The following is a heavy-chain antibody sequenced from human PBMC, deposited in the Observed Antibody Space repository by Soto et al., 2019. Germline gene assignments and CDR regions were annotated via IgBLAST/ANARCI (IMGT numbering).Heavy chain of an antibody. CDR3: ARDYYDSSGYRGAFDI. CDR2: INAGNGNT. J-gene: IGHJ3*02. CDR1: GYTFTSYA. V-gene: IGHV1-3*01. Sequence: GASVKVSCKASGYTFTSYAMHWVRQAPGQRLEWMGWINAGNGNTKYSQKFQGRVTITRDTSASTAYMELSSLRSEDTAAYYCARDYYDSSGYRGAFDIWGQGTMVTVSS. D-gene: IGHD3-22*01.